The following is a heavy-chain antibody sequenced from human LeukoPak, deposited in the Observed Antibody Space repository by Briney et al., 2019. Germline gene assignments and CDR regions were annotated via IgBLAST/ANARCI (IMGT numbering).Heavy chain of an antibody. D-gene: IGHD3-22*01. CDR3: ARESGYYDAPSDY. CDR2: ISSSSSYI. Sequence: GGSLRLSCAASGFTFSSYSMNWVRQAPGKGLEWVSSISSSSSYIYYADSVKGRFTISRDNAKNSLYLQTNSLRAEDTAVYYCARESGYYDAPSDYWGQGTLVTVSS. V-gene: IGHV3-21*01. J-gene: IGHJ4*02. CDR1: GFTFSSYS.